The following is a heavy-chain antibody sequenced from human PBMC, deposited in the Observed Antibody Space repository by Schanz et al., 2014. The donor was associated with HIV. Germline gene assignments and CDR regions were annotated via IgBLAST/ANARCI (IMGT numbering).Heavy chain of an antibody. V-gene: IGHV1-8*01. J-gene: IGHJ3*02. CDR2: MNPNNDDT. CDR1: GYTFTSYD. D-gene: IGHD2-2*01. Sequence: QVQLVQSGPEVKKPGASVKVSCKTSGYTFTSYDINWVRQAAGQGLEWMGWMNPNNDDTDYAQKFQGRVTITADESTSTAYMELSSLRSEDTAVYYCARDLSLASSTPTLAFDIWGQGTMVTVSS. CDR3: ARDLSLASSTPTLAFDI.